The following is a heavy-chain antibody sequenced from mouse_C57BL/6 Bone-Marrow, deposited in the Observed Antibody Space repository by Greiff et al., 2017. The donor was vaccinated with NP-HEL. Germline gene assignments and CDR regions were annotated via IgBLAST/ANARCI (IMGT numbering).Heavy chain of an antibody. CDR2: INPSTGGT. J-gene: IGHJ3*01. V-gene: IGHV1-42*01. Sequence: EVQLQHSGPELVKPGASVKISCKASGYSFTGYYMNWVKQSPEKSLEWIGEINPSTGGTTYNQKFKAKATLTVDKSSSTAYMQLKSLTSEDSAVYYCARDSIGFAYWGQGTLVTVSA. CDR1: GYSFTGYY. CDR3: ARDSIGFAY.